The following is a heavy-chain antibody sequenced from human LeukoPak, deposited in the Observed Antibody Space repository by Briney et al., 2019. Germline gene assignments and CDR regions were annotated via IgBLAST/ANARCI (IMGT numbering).Heavy chain of an antibody. D-gene: IGHD6-13*01. CDR3: ARSLPLIAAAGPTNNWFDP. CDR1: GYTFTSYG. CDR2: ISAYNGNT. J-gene: IGHJ5*02. V-gene: IGHV1-18*01. Sequence: ASVKVSCKASGYTFTSYGISWVRQAPGQGLEWMGWISAYNGNTNYAQKLQGRVTMTTDTSTSTAYMELRSLRSDDTAVYYCARSLPLIAAAGPTNNWFDPWGRGTLVTVSS.